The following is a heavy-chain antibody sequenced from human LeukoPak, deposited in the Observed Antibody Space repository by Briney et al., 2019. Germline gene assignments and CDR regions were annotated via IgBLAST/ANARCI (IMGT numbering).Heavy chain of an antibody. D-gene: IGHD3-3*01. CDR2: ISSSGSTI. CDR1: GFTFSDYY. V-gene: IGHV3-11*04. Sequence: GGSLRLSCAASGFTFSDYYMSWIRQAPGKGLEWVSYISSSGSTIYYADSVKGRFTISRDNAKNSLYLQMNSLRAEDTAVYYCAREKRNTIFGVARDAFDIWGQGTMVTVSS. CDR3: AREKRNTIFGVARDAFDI. J-gene: IGHJ3*02.